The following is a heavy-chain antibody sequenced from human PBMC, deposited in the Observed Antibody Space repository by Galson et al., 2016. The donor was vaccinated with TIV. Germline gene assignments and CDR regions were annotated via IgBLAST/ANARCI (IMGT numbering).Heavy chain of an antibody. D-gene: IGHD2/OR15-2a*01. CDR1: GGSIAGGIYL. V-gene: IGHV4-61*09. CDR3: ARWPITTSLDITTSFGL. Sequence: TLSLTCSVSGGSIAGGIYLWGWIRQPAGKGLEWIGHVHSSGSTNYNPSLKSRVIVSVDASKNQFFLRLRSVTAADTAVHYRARWPITTSLDITTSFGLGGQGTKITVSS. J-gene: IGHJ3*01. CDR2: VHSSGST.